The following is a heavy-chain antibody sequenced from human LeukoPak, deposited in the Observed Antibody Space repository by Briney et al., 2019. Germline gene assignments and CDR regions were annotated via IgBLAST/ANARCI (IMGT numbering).Heavy chain of an antibody. V-gene: IGHV3-7*01. Sequence: GGSLRLSCAASGFTFDDYAMHWVRQAPGKGLEWVANIKQDGSEKYYVDSVKGRFTISRDNSKNTLYLQMNSLRAEDTAVYYCAKAGQVAGLYYYYYMDVWGKGTTVTISS. CDR1: GFTFDDYA. D-gene: IGHD6-19*01. CDR2: IKQDGSEK. J-gene: IGHJ6*03. CDR3: AKAGQVAGLYYYYYMDV.